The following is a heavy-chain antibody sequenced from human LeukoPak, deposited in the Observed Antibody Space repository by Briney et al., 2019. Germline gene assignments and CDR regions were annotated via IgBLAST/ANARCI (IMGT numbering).Heavy chain of an antibody. D-gene: IGHD6-13*01. J-gene: IGHJ4*02. Sequence: GGSLRLSCAASGFTFSSYSMNWVRQAPGKGLEWVSSISSSSSYIYYADSVKGRFTISRDNAKNSLYLQMNSLRAEDTAVYYVARDLGDQGCSSSWPTDYWGQGTLVTVSS. V-gene: IGHV3-21*01. CDR3: ARDLGDQGCSSSWPTDY. CDR1: GFTFSSYS. CDR2: ISSSSSYI.